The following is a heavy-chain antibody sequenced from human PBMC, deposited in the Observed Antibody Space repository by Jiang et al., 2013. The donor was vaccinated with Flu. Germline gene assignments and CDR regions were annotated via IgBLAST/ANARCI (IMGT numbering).Heavy chain of an antibody. J-gene: IGHJ4*02. CDR3: ARERQWLVPFDF. CDR1: GFTFRTYS. D-gene: IGHD6-19*01. V-gene: IGHV3-21*01. Sequence: LSCAVSGFTFRTYSMNWVRQAPGKGLEWVSSISGGLTYIDYADSVKGRFTISRDNANNSLYLQMHSLRAEDTAVYYCARERQWLVPFDFWGQGTLVTVSS. CDR2: ISGGLTYI.